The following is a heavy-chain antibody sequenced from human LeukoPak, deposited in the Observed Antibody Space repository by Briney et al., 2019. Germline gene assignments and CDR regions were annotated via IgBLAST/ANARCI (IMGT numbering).Heavy chain of an antibody. V-gene: IGHV4-38-2*02. CDR1: GYSISSGYY. Sequence: SETLSLTCTVSGYSISSGYYWGWIRQPPGKGLEWIGSIYHNGSTYYNPSLKSRVTISVGTSKNQFSLKLSSVTAADTAVYYCAKPDDYDYYFDYWGQGTLVTVSS. J-gene: IGHJ4*02. D-gene: IGHD5-12*01. CDR3: AKPDDYDYYFDY. CDR2: IYHNGST.